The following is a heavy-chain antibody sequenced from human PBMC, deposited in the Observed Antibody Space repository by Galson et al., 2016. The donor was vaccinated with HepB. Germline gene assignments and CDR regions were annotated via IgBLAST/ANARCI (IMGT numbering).Heavy chain of an antibody. V-gene: IGHV1-46*01. CDR3: AREQWLRYIDY. Sequence: SVKVSCKASGYTFTSYYMHWVRQAPGQGLEWMGIINPSGGSTSYAQKFQGRFTMTRDASTGIVYMELSSLRSEDTAVYFCAREQWLRYIDYWGQGTLVTVSS. J-gene: IGHJ4*02. CDR2: INPSGGST. D-gene: IGHD5-12*01. CDR1: GYTFTSYY.